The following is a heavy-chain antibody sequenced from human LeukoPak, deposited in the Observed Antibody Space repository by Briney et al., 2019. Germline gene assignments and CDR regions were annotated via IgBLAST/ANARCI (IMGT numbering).Heavy chain of an antibody. D-gene: IGHD3-22*01. CDR2: IYYSGST. V-gene: IGHV4-59*08. Sequence: PSETLSLTCTVSGGSNSSYYWSWIRQPPGKGLEWIGYIYYSGSTNYNPSLKSRVTISTDMSKNQLSLKLISVAAADTAVYYCARSLTMIVVVDLVPGALDVWGQGTMVTVSS. CDR3: ARSLTMIVVVDLVPGALDV. J-gene: IGHJ3*01. CDR1: GGSNSSYY.